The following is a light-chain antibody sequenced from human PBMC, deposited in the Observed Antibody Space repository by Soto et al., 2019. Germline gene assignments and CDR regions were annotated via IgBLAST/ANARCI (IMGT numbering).Light chain of an antibody. V-gene: IGLV2-14*01. CDR3: CSYTDSSVV. CDR2: EVR. CDR1: ASDIGDNNY. Sequence: QSVLTQPASVSGSLGQSITISCTGTASDIGDNNYVSWYQHHPGKAPKLIIFEVRFRPSGVSSRFSGSKSGDTASLTISGLQSEDESDYYCCSYTDSSVVFGVGTKLTVL. J-gene: IGLJ2*01.